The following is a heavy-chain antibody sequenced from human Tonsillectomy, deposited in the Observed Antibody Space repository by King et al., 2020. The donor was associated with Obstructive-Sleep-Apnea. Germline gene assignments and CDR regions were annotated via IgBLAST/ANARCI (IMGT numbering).Heavy chain of an antibody. CDR1: GFTFSSYS. V-gene: IGHV3-21*01. CDR2: ISSISSYK. CDR3: ARDLSGYGMDV. J-gene: IGHJ6*02. Sequence: GQLVQSGGGLVKPGGSLRLSCAASGFTFSSYSMNWVRQAPGKGLEWVSSISSISSYKYSANSVKGRFTISRDNAKNSLYLQMNSLRAEDTAVYYCARDLSGYGMDVWGQGTTVTVSS.